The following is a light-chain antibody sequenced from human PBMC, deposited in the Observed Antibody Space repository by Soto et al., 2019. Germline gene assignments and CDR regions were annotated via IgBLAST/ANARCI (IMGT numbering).Light chain of an antibody. CDR2: DAS. CDR1: QRFSTW. V-gene: IGKV1-5*01. J-gene: IGKJ2*01. CDR3: QQYNSSPYT. Sequence: DIQMTQSPSTLSASVGDRVTITCRASQRFSTWLAWYQQKPGKAPRLLIYDASSLEGGVPSRFSGRGSGTEFTLTISGLQPDDFVTYYCQQYNSSPYTFGQGTKLEIK.